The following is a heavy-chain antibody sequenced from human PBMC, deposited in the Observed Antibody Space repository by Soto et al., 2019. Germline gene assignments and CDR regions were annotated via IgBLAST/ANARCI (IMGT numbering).Heavy chain of an antibody. Sequence: QVQLQESGPGLVKPSETLSLTCTVSGGSISSYYWIWIRQPPGKGLEWIGYIYYSGSTNYNPSLKSRVTISVDTYKNQFSLQRSSVPAADTAVYYCASSGRSSGAFDSWGQGTMVTVSS. V-gene: IGHV4-59*01. J-gene: IGHJ3*02. CDR2: IYYSGST. D-gene: IGHD6-25*01. CDR3: ASSGRSSGAFDS. CDR1: GGSISSYY.